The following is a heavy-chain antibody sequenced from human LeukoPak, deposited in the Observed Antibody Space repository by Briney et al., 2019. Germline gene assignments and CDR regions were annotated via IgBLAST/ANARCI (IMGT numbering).Heavy chain of an antibody. D-gene: IGHD3-10*01. V-gene: IGHV3-74*01. CDR2: VNVDGSNA. Sequence: GGSLRLSCAASGFTLSNYLMHWVRQAPGKGLVGVSRVNVDGSNASYADSVKGRFTISRDNAKNTLDLQVNSLRAEGTAMYYCERDYGRQRDHGMDVWGQGTTVPLSS. CDR1: GFTLSNYL. CDR3: ERDYGRQRDHGMDV. J-gene: IGHJ6*01.